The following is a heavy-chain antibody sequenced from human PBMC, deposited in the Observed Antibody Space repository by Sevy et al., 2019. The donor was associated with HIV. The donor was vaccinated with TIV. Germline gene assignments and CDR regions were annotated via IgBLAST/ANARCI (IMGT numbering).Heavy chain of an antibody. J-gene: IGHJ3*02. CDR2: VSGSDGAT. CDR1: GFSFISYA. V-gene: IGHV3-23*01. Sequence: GGSLRLSCAASGFSFISYAMNWVRLAPVKGLEWVSAVSGSDGATHYADSVKGRFSISRDNSKNTLYLQMDSLRAEDTAVYYCAKDIVAVVGDAFDIWGQGTMVTVSS. D-gene: IGHD2-15*01. CDR3: AKDIVAVVGDAFDI.